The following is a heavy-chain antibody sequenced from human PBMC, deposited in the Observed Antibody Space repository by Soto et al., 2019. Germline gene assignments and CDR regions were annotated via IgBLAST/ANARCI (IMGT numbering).Heavy chain of an antibody. V-gene: IGHV3-33*01. Sequence: QVQLVESGGGVVQPGRSLRLSCAASGFTFSSYGMHWVRQAPSKGLEWVAVIWYDGSNKYYADSVKGRFTISRDNSKNTLYLQMNSLRAEDTAVFFCARESVVVINQGGCLQHWGQGTLVTVSS. J-gene: IGHJ1*01. CDR2: IWYDGSNK. D-gene: IGHD3-22*01. CDR3: ARESVVVINQGGCLQH. CDR1: GFTFSSYG.